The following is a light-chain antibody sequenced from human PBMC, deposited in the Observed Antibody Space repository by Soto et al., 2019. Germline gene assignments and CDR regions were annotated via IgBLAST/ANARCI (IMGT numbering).Light chain of an antibody. Sequence: IQLTHAPSSLSAPAFGTVTLTFRASQGINRFLAWYQQKPGKAPKLLIYAASTLQSGVPSRFSGSGSGTVFPLTISSLQPEDFATYYCQKLKSNLINCGQGQRLAI. CDR1: QGINRF. J-gene: IGKJ5*01. CDR2: AAS. CDR3: QKLKSNLIN. V-gene: IGKV1-9*01.